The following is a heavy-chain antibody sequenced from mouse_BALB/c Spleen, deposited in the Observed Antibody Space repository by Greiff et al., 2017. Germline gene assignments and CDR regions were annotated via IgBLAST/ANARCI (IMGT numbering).Heavy chain of an antibody. CDR3: TKGGYGDAMDY. V-gene: IGHV1-5*01. Sequence: EVQLQQSGTVLARPGASEKMSCKASGYTFTSYWMHWVKQRPGQGLVWIGAIYPGNSDTSYNQKLKGKDKLTAVTSTSTAYMELSSMTNEDAAVYYYTKGGYGDAMDYWGQGTSVTVSS. CDR1: GYTFTSYW. D-gene: IGHD2-2*01. J-gene: IGHJ4*01. CDR2: IYPGNSDT.